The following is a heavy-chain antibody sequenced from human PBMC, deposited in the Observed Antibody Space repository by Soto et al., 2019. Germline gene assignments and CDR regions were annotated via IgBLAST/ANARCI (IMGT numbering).Heavy chain of an antibody. CDR2: INHFGSP. J-gene: IGHJ4*02. V-gene: IGHV4-34*01. CDR3: ASLNGGRFLDKGDY. Sequence: QVQLHQWGAGLLKPSETLSLTCGVYNGSFMGYYWTWVRQPPGKGLEWIGEINHFGSPNYNPSLKSRGAISIDTSKHQFSLSLRSLTAADTAVYYCASLNGGRFLDKGDYWGQGILVTVSS. D-gene: IGHD3-3*01. CDR1: NGSFMGYY.